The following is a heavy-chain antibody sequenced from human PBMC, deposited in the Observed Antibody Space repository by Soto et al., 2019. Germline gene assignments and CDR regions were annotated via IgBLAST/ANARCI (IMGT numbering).Heavy chain of an antibody. CDR1: GRSFRSYA. J-gene: IGHJ4*02. V-gene: IGHV1-69*01. D-gene: IGHD6-6*01. Sequence: VSCTSYGRSFRSYAISWVRHAPVQGLEWMGGIIPIFGTANYAQKFQGIVTITADESTSTAYMELSSLRSEDTAVYYCASSAARPSYYFDYWGQGTLVTVS. CDR2: IIPIFGTA. CDR3: ASSAARPSYYFDY.